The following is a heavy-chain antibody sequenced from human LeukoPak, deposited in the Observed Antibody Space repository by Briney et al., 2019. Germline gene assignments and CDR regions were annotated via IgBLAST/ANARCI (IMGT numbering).Heavy chain of an antibody. Sequence: GASVKVSCKASGYTFTSYGISWVRQAPGQGLEWMGWISAYNGNTNYAQKLQGRVTMTTDTSTSTAYMELRSLRSDDTAVYYCARKYYYDSSGYYYAAFDYWGQGTLVTVSS. D-gene: IGHD3-22*01. CDR2: ISAYNGNT. J-gene: IGHJ4*02. CDR3: ARKYYYDSSGYYYAAFDY. CDR1: GYTFTSYG. V-gene: IGHV1-18*01.